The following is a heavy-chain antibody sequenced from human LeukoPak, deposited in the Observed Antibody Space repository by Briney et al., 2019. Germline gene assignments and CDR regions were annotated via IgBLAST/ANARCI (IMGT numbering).Heavy chain of an antibody. J-gene: IGHJ4*02. V-gene: IGHV3-21*04. D-gene: IGHD1-26*01. CDR3: VRDRGTYRPIDY. Sequence: GGSLRLSCAASAFSLSAYNMNWVRQAPGKGLEWVSSISYTGTYIYYADSVKGRFTISRDNAQNSLYLQMNSLRAEDTAIYYCVRDRGTYRPIDYWGQGTLVTVSS. CDR1: AFSLSAYN. CDR2: ISYTGTYI.